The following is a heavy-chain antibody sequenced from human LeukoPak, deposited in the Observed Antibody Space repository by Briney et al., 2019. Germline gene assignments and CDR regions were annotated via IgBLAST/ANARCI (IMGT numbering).Heavy chain of an antibody. D-gene: IGHD3-3*01. Sequence: SETLSLTCTVSGGSITTSSYYWVWIRQPPGKGLEWIGSIYYSGSTYYNPSLKSRVTISVDTSKKQFSLNLTSVTAADTALYYCASVANDFWSGDSTRGAFDIWGQGTLVTVSS. CDR1: GGSITTSSYY. CDR3: ASVANDFWSGDSTRGAFDI. J-gene: IGHJ3*02. V-gene: IGHV4-39*01. CDR2: IYYSGST.